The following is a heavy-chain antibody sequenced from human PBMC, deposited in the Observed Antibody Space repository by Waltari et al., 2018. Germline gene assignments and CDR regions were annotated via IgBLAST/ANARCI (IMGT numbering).Heavy chain of an antibody. D-gene: IGHD7-27*01. CDR2: INQDGSEK. J-gene: IGHJ4*02. CDR3: ARDHWGPDY. CDR1: GFTFTSYW. V-gene: IGHV3-7*01. Sequence: EVQVVESGGGLVQPGGSLSLSCAASGFTFTSYWMSWVRQAPGKGPEWVANINQDGSEKNYVDYVKGRFTISRDNAKDSLYLQMNSLRAEDTAVYFCARDHWGPDYWGQGTLVTVSS.